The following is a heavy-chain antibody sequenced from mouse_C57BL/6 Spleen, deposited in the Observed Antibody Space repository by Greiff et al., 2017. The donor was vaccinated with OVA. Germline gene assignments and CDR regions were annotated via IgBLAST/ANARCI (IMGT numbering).Heavy chain of an antibody. CDR1: GFTFSDYG. CDR2: ISRGSSTI. D-gene: IGHD3-2*02. V-gene: IGHV5-17*01. CDR3: ARGSSGHGGFAY. J-gene: IGHJ3*01. Sequence: EVQVVESGGGLVKPGGSLKLSCAASGFTFSDYGMHWVRQAPGQGLEWVAYISRGSSTIYYADTVKGRFTISRDNAKSTAFLQMTSLRSEDSAVEDCARGSSGHGGFAYWGQGTLVTVSA.